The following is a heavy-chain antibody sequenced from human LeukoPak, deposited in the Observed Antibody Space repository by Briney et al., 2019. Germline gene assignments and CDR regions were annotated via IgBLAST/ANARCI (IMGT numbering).Heavy chain of an antibody. J-gene: IGHJ4*02. CDR2: IYYSGST. CDR3: ARGASMVRGVIPKWYFDY. V-gene: IGHV4-38-2*02. CDR1: GYSISSGYY. Sequence: ASETLSLTCTVSGYSISSGYYWGWIRQPPGKGLEWIGSIYYSGSTYYNPSLKSRVTISVDTSKNQFSLKLSSVTAANTAVYYCARGASMVRGVIPKWYFDYWGQGTLVTVSS. D-gene: IGHD3-10*01.